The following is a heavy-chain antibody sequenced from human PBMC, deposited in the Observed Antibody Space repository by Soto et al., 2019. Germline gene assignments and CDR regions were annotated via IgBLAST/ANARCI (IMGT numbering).Heavy chain of an antibody. D-gene: IGHD5-12*01. Sequence: QVQLVQSGAEVKKPGASVKVSCKASGYTFTGQYMHWVRQAPGQGLEWMGWINPNSGGTHYAQKCQGRVTMTRDTSISTAYMELSRLRSDDTAVYYCAREGGYDSDYYYGMDVWGQGTTVTVSS. J-gene: IGHJ6*02. CDR3: AREGGYDSDYYYGMDV. V-gene: IGHV1-2*02. CDR2: INPNSGGT. CDR1: GYTFTGQY.